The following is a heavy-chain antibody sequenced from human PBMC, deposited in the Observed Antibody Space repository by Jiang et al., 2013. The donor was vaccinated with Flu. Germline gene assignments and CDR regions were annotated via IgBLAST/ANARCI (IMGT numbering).Heavy chain of an antibody. Sequence: VQLLESGGGVVQPGRSLRLSCAASGFTFSSYAMHWVRQAPGKGLEWVAVISYDGSNKYYADSVKGRFTISRDNSKNTLYLQMNSLRAEDTAVYYCARAGGISNDAFDIWGQGTMVTVSS. D-gene: IGHD3-3*02. CDR2: ISYDGSNK. CDR3: ARAGGISNDAFDI. CDR1: GFTFSSYA. J-gene: IGHJ3*02. V-gene: IGHV3-30*04.